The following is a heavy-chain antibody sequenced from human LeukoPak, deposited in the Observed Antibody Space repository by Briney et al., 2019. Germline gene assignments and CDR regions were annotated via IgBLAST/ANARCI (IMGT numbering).Heavy chain of an antibody. Sequence: GGSLRLSCAASGYTFSDYYMSWIRQAPGKGLEWVSYINPSGDTIFYADSVKGRFTISRDNAKNSLYLQMNSLRVEDTAIHYCARRGYSSRWYDYWGQGTLVTVSS. V-gene: IGHV3-11*04. CDR3: ARRGYSSRWYDY. J-gene: IGHJ4*02. CDR1: GYTFSDYY. D-gene: IGHD6-19*01. CDR2: INPSGDTI.